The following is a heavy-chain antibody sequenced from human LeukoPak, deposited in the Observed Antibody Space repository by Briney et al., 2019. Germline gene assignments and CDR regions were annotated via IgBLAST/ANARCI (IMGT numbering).Heavy chain of an antibody. CDR3: ARDRELGY. D-gene: IGHD3-10*01. CDR2: IYNSGST. Sequence: SETLSLTCSASGGSISSYYWSWIRQPPGKGLEWIGYIYNSGSTNYNPSLKSRVTISVDTSKNQFSLKLTSVTAADTAVYYCARDRELGYWGQGTLVTVSS. CDR1: GGSISSYY. V-gene: IGHV4-59*01. J-gene: IGHJ4*02.